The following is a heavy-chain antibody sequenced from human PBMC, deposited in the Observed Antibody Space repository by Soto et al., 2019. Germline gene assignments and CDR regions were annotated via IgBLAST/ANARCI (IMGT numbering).Heavy chain of an antibody. D-gene: IGHD3-3*01. J-gene: IGHJ4*02. Sequence: QVQLVESGGGVVQPGRSQRLSCAASGFTFSSYGMHWVRQAPGKGLEWVAVIWFDGSNKYYADSVKGRFTISRDNSKNTLYLQMNSLRAEDTAIYYCARDLDVWSGYYLFDYWGQGTLVTVSS. CDR2: IWFDGSNK. V-gene: IGHV3-33*01. CDR1: GFTFSSYG. CDR3: ARDLDVWSGYYLFDY.